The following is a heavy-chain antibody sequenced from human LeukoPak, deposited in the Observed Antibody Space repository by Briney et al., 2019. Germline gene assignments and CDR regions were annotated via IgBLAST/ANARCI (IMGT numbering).Heavy chain of an antibody. CDR3: ARIVDTTIRGFV. Sequence: PGGSLRLSCAASGFTFSSYSINWVRQAPGKGLEWVSYISSSSSTIYFADSVKGRFTISRDNAKNSLYLQMNSLRAEDTAVYYCARIVDTTIRGFVWGQGTLVTVSS. V-gene: IGHV3-48*04. D-gene: IGHD3-10*01. J-gene: IGHJ4*02. CDR2: ISSSSSTI. CDR1: GFTFSSYS.